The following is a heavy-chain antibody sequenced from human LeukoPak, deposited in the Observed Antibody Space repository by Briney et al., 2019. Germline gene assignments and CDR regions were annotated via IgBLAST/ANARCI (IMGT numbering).Heavy chain of an antibody. CDR1: GLTVTNAW. CDR2: IASKTDGGAT. V-gene: IGHV3-15*07. CDR3: TTGIRGD. D-gene: IGHD3-10*01. J-gene: IGHJ4*02. Sequence: PGGSLRLSCSASGLTVTNAWMNWVRRAPGEGLDWVGRIASKTDGGATDYAAPVKGRFTISRDDSKNTLNLQMNSLKTEDTAVYYCTTGIRGDWGQGTLVTVSS.